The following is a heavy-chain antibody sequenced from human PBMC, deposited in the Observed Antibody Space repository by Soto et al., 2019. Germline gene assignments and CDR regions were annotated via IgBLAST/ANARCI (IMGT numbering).Heavy chain of an antibody. D-gene: IGHD2-8*02. V-gene: IGHV1-8*02. Sequence: SVKVSCKASGYTFTSYDINWVRQASGQGPEWMGSVTPRNGDTAFAQKYQGRVTVTSNTSMSTVYMELSNLRSDDTAVYYCARGGSYWARRHYFDSWGQGTLVTVYS. CDR3: ARGGSYWARRHYFDS. CDR2: VTPRNGDT. J-gene: IGHJ4*02. CDR1: GYTFTSYD.